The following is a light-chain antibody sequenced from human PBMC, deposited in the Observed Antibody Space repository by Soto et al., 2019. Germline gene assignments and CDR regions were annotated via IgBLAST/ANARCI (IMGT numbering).Light chain of an antibody. Sequence: DIQMTQSPSTLAGSVGDRVTITCRASQSISSWLAWYQQKPGKAPKLLIYKASSLESGVPSRFSGSGSGTEFTLTISSLQPDDFATYYCQQYNSYSLTFGHGTRLEIK. J-gene: IGKJ5*01. CDR2: KAS. CDR1: QSISSW. CDR3: QQYNSYSLT. V-gene: IGKV1-5*03.